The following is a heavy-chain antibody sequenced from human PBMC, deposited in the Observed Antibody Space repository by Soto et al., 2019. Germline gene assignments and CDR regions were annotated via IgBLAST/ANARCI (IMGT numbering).Heavy chain of an antibody. D-gene: IGHD3-16*01. V-gene: IGHV1-46*03. CDR3: AGGGMLTFFDS. CDR1: GYTFTSYY. J-gene: IGHJ4*02. CDR2: INPSDGST. Sequence: QVQLVQSGAEVKKPGASVTVSCKASGYTFTSYYMHWVRQAPGQGLEWMGIINPSDGSTGYAQSFQGRVTMTRDTSTGTVYMELSSLRYDDTAVYFCAGGGMLTFFDSWGQGTLVTVSS.